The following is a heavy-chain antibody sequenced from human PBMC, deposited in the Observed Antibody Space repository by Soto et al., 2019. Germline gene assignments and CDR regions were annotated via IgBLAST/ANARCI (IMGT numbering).Heavy chain of an antibody. J-gene: IGHJ4*02. V-gene: IGHV4-4*08. CDR2: IFSSGST. Sequence: SETLSPTCTVFGGPSSNLDWSWIRQTPGKGLEWIAYIFSSGSTKYNPSLKSRVTISVDTSKNQFSLKLSSVTAADTAVYYCARGGAMAPTWLGYWGQGTLVTVS. CDR3: ARGGAMAPTWLGY. CDR1: GGPSSNLD. D-gene: IGHD5-18*01.